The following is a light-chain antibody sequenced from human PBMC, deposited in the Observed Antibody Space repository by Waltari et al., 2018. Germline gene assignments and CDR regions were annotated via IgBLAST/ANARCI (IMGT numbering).Light chain of an antibody. CDR2: AAS. Sequence: DIQMTQSPSSLSASVGDRVTITCRATQSISSYLNWYQQKQGKAPELLIYAASNLQSGVPSRFSVSGSGTDFTLTISSLQPEDFATYYCQQRFTFGPGTKEDVK. CDR1: QSISSY. V-gene: IGKV1-39*01. CDR3: QQRFT. J-gene: IGKJ3*01.